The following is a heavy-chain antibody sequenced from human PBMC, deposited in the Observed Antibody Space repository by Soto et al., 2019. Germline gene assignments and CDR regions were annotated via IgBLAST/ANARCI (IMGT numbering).Heavy chain of an antibody. CDR2: IKHDGGDN. V-gene: IGHV3-7*05. D-gene: IGHD2-8*01. CDR3: ARVNGAYGGASDF. CDR1: GFTFNNYW. Sequence: GGSLRLSCVASGFTFNNYWMRWVRQAPGKGLEWVANIKHDGGDNYYADSVKGRFTISRDSAKSSLYLQMNSLRVDDTDVYYCARVNGAYGGASDFWGQGTRVTVSS. J-gene: IGHJ3*01.